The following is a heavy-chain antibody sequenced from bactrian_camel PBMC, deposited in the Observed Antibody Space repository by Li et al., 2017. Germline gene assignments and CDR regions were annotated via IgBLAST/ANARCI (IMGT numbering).Heavy chain of an antibody. J-gene: IGHJ6*01. Sequence: HVQLVESGGGSVRAGGSLRLSCAASGYTYNRNCMARFRQAPGKEREGVARIATGSGNTYYADSVKGRFTISQDNAKNTVYLQMNSLKPEDTAMYYCAARGPYCYTKLSVRDFTYWGQGTQVTVS. CDR1: GYTYNRNC. V-gene: IGHV3S1*01. D-gene: IGHD2*01. CDR2: IATGSGNT. CDR3: AARGPYCYTKLSVRDFTY.